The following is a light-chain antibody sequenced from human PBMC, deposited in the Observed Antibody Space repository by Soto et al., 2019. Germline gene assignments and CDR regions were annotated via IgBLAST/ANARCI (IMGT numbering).Light chain of an antibody. CDR2: GNS. J-gene: IGLJ2*01. V-gene: IGLV1-40*01. CDR1: SSNIGTGYD. CDR3: QSYDSSVTVV. Sequence: QPVLTQPPSVSGAPGQRVSISCTGSSSNIGTGYDVHWYQQLPGTAPRLLIYGNSNRPSGVPDRFSGSKSGTSVSLAITGLQAEDEADYYCQSYDSSVTVVFGGGTKVTVL.